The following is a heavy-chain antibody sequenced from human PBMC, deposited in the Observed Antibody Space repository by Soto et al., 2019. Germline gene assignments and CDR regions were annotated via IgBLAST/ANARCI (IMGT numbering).Heavy chain of an antibody. CDR3: VRLVYDRRLNYLYFDY. V-gene: IGHV4-4*02. D-gene: IGHD3-22*01. CDR1: GVSISSGNW. J-gene: IGHJ4*02. CDR2: IFRDGMT. Sequence: QVQLQESGPGLVKPSGTVSLTCDVSGVSISSGNWWSWVRQPPGKGLEWIGEIFRDGMTTYYPSLRGLAAISVDTSKNRFSLRVTSANDADTAIYYCVRLVYDRRLNYLYFDYWGRGALVTVSS.